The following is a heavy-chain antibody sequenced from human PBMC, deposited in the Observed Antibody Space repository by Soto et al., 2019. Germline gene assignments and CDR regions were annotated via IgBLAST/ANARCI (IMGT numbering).Heavy chain of an antibody. CDR3: ARGGWYVD. Sequence: QVQLVQSGAEVKKPGSSVQVSCQASGGTFSSYAIRWVRQAPGQGLEWMGGIIPIFGTANYAQKFQGRVTITADESTSPAYLELSSLRSDDTAVSYCARGGWYVDWGQGTLVTVSS. CDR1: GGTFSSYA. J-gene: IGHJ4*02. V-gene: IGHV1-69*12. D-gene: IGHD6-19*01. CDR2: IIPIFGTA.